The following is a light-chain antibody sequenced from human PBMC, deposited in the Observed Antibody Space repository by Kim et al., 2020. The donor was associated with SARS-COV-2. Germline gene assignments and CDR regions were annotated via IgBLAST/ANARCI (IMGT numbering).Light chain of an antibody. J-gene: IGLJ2*01. CDR1: SSDVGGYNY. Sequence: GQSITISCSGTSSDVGGYNYVSWYQQHPGKAPKLMICDVSNRPSVVSNRFSGSKSGNTASLTISGLQAEDEADYYCSSYTSSFTPVFGGGTQLTVL. CDR2: DVS. CDR3: SSYTSSFTPV. V-gene: IGLV2-14*03.